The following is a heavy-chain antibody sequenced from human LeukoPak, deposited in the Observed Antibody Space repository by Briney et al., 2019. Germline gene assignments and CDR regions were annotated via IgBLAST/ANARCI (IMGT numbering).Heavy chain of an antibody. J-gene: IGHJ4*02. V-gene: IGHV4-59*12. CDR2: IFYSGST. CDR1: GGSITSYY. D-gene: IGHD3-10*01. Sequence: PSETLSLTCTVSGGSITSYYWSWIRQSPGKGLEWIGYIFYSGSTRYNASLKSRVTISVDSSKNQFSLKLSSVTAADTAVYYCARDQTYYYGSGSYTYWGQGTLVTVSS. CDR3: ARDQTYYYGSGSYTY.